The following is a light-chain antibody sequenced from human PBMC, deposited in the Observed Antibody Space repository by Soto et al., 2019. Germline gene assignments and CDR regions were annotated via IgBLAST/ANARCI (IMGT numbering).Light chain of an antibody. Sequence: HCALTQPASVSGSPGQSITISCTGTSSDVGGYNYVSWYQQHPGKAPKLMIYDVSNRPSGVSNRFSGSKSGNTASLTISGLQAEDEADYYCSSYTSSSTPPWVFGGGTKLTVL. V-gene: IGLV2-14*01. CDR3: SSYTSSSTPPWV. J-gene: IGLJ3*02. CDR2: DVS. CDR1: SSDVGGYNY.